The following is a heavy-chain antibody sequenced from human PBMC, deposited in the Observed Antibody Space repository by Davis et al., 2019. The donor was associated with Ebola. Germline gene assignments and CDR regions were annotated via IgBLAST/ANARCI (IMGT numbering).Heavy chain of an antibody. CDR1: GGSFSGYY. D-gene: IGHD2-21*02. V-gene: IGHV4-34*01. CDR2: INHSGST. CDR3: ARAYCGGDCPTINWFDP. J-gene: IGHJ5*02. Sequence: PSETLSLTCAVYGGSFSGYYWSWIRQPPGKGLEWIGEINHSGSTNYNPPLKSRVTISVDTSKNQFSLKLSSVTAADTAVYYCARAYCGGDCPTINWFDPWGQGTLVTVSS.